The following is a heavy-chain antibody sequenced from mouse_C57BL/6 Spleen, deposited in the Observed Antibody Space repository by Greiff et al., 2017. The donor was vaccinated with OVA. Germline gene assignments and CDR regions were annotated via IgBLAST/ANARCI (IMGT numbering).Heavy chain of an antibody. V-gene: IGHV1-64*01. J-gene: IGHJ2*01. D-gene: IGHD2-1*01. CDR3: ARGLIYYGND. CDR1: GYTFTSYW. Sequence: VQLQESGAELVKPGASVKLSCKASGYTFTSYWMHWVKQRPGQGLEWIGMIHPNSGSTNYNEKFKSKATLTVDKSSSTAYMQLSSLTSEDSAVYYCARGLIYYGNDWGQGTTLTVSS. CDR2: IHPNSGST.